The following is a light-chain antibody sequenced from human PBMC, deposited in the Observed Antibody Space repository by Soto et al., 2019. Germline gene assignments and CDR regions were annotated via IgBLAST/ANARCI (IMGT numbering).Light chain of an antibody. V-gene: IGKV3-11*01. Sequence: EIVLTQSPATLSLSPGERATLSCRASQSVSSYLAWYQQKPGQAPRLLIYDASNTATGIPARFSGSGSGTDFTLTISSLEPEDFAVYYCQQRSNWPPKLTFGGGTKVEIK. CDR3: QQRSNWPPKLT. CDR1: QSVSSY. J-gene: IGKJ4*01. CDR2: DAS.